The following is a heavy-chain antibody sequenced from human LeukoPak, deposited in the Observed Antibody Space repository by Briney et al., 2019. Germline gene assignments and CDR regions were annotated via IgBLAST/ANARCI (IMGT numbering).Heavy chain of an antibody. CDR3: ARGILWFGESIDAFDI. CDR1: GFIVSSNY. J-gene: IGHJ3*02. CDR2: IYSGGST. V-gene: IGHV3-66*01. D-gene: IGHD3-10*01. Sequence: GGSLRLSCAASGFIVSSNYMSWVRQAPGKGLEWVSVIYSGGSTYYADSVKGRFAISRDNSKNTLYLQMNSLRAEDTAVYYCARGILWFGESIDAFDIWGQGTMVTVSS.